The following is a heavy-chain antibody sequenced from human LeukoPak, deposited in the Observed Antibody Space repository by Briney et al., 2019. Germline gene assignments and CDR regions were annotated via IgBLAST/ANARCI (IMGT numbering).Heavy chain of an antibody. Sequence: SETLSLTCTVSGGSIISISYYWGWIRQPPGKGLGWIGGIYYSGSTYYNPSRKSRVTMSVDTSKNQFSLHLSSATAADTAVYYCARRIYDSFGYGHFDCWGQGTLVTVSS. CDR2: IYYSGST. D-gene: IGHD3-22*01. J-gene: IGHJ4*02. V-gene: IGHV4-39*01. CDR3: ARRIYDSFGYGHFDC. CDR1: GGSIISISYY.